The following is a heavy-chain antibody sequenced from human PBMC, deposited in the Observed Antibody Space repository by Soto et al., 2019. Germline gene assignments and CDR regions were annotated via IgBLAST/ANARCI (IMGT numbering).Heavy chain of an antibody. D-gene: IGHD7-27*01. CDR3: AMGTMDV. CDR2: IWYDGSNA. V-gene: IGHV3-33*03. J-gene: IGHJ6*04. CDR1: GFIFSTYG. Sequence: GGSLRLSCVASGFIFSTYGMHWVRQAPGKGLEWVSLIWYDGSNACYADSVKGRFTISRDNAKDTLYLQMNSLRVEDTAVYYCAMGTMDVWGKGTTVTVSS.